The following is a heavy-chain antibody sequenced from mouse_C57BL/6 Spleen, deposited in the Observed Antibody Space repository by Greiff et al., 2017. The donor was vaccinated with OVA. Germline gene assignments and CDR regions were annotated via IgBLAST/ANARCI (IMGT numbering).Heavy chain of an antibody. Sequence: QVQLKQPGAELVKPGASVKLSCKASGYTFTSYWMHWVKQRPGQGLEWIGMIHPNSGSTNYNEKFKSKATLTVDKSSSTAYMQLSSLTSEDSAVYYCARPWDEAMDYWGQGTSVTVSS. V-gene: IGHV1-64*01. CDR2: IHPNSGST. D-gene: IGHD4-1*01. CDR3: ARPWDEAMDY. J-gene: IGHJ4*01. CDR1: GYTFTSYW.